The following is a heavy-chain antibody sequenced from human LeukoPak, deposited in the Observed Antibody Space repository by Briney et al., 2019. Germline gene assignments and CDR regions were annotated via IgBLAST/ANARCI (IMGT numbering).Heavy chain of an antibody. D-gene: IGHD3-10*01. Sequence: PSETLSLTCTVSGGSISSSSYYWGWIRQPPGKGLEWIGSIYYSGSTYYNPSLKSRVTISVDTSKNQFSLKLSSVTAADTAVYYCAIDRKMVPYYYGSGSFWDYWGQGTLVTVSS. CDR3: AIDRKMVPYYYGSGSFWDY. V-gene: IGHV4-39*02. CDR1: GGSISSSSYY. J-gene: IGHJ4*02. CDR2: IYYSGST.